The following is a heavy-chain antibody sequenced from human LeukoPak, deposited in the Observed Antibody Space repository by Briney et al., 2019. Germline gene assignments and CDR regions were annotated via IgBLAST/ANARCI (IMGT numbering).Heavy chain of an antibody. Sequence: GGSLRLSCAASGKVFSTYEMNWVRQAPGKGLEWVSYISTSGDTIYYGDSVKGRFTIYRDNAKNLLYLQINSLRAEDTAVYYCARPPALNYWGQGTLVTVSS. CDR2: ISTSGDTI. D-gene: IGHD3-9*01. CDR3: ARPPALNY. CDR1: GKVFSTYE. J-gene: IGHJ4*02. V-gene: IGHV3-48*03.